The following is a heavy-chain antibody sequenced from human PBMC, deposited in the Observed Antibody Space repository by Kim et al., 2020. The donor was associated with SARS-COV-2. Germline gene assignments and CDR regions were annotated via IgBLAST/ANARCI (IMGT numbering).Heavy chain of an antibody. CDR3: ARQSSGCSGGSCYGPWYYYYGMDV. J-gene: IGHJ6*02. D-gene: IGHD2-15*01. Sequence: GESLKISCKGSGYSFTSYWIGWVRQMPGKGLEWMGIIYPGDSDTRYSPSFQGQVTISADKSISTAYLQWSSLKASDTAMYYCARQSSGCSGGSCYGPWYYYYGMDVWGQGTTVTVSS. CDR1: GYSFTSYW. CDR2: IYPGDSDT. V-gene: IGHV5-51*01.